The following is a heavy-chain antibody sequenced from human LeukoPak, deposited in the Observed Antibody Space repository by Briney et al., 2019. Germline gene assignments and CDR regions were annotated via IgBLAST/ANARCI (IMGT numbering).Heavy chain of an antibody. J-gene: IGHJ3*02. CDR3: ARDHDIVVVPAARDAFDI. CDR1: GYTFTSYG. Sequence: ASVKVSCKASGYTFTSYGISWVRQAPGQGLEWMGWISAYNGNTNYAQKLQGRVNMTTDTSTSTAYMELRSLRSDDTAVYYCARDHDIVVVPAARDAFDIWGQGTMVTVSS. V-gene: IGHV1-18*04. CDR2: ISAYNGNT. D-gene: IGHD2-2*01.